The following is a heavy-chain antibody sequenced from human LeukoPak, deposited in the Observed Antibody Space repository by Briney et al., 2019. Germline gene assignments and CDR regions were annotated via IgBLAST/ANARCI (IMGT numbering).Heavy chain of an antibody. D-gene: IGHD1-26*01. CDR1: GYTFTSYY. V-gene: IGHV1-46*01. CDR3: AREAEGATTGSAYYYYYYMDV. J-gene: IGHJ6*03. CDR2: INPSGGST. Sequence: GASVKVSCKASGYTFTSYYMHWVRQAPGQGLEWMGIINPSGGSTSYAQKFQGRVTMTRDMSTSTVYMELRSLRSDDTAVYYCAREAEGATTGSAYYYYYYMDVWGKGTTVTISS.